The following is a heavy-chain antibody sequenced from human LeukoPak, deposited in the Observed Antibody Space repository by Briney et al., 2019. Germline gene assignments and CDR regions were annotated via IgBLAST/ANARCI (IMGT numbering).Heavy chain of an antibody. D-gene: IGHD5-12*01. CDR1: GYTFTSYD. J-gene: IGHJ4*02. V-gene: IGHV1-8*03. CDR3: ARGRSTGYPYYFEY. CDR2: MNPNSGST. Sequence: GPPVKVSCKASGYTFTSYDINWERQATGQGLEWMGWMNPNSGSTGYAQKSQGRDTITRNTSISTAYMELSGLRSEDTAVYYCARGRSTGYPYYFEYWGQGTLVTVSS.